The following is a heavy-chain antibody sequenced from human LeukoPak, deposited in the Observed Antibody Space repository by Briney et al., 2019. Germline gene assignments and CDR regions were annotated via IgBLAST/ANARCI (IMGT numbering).Heavy chain of an antibody. CDR2: IRAYNGNT. Sequence: ASVNVSCNASGYTCTSYVISWVRQSPGHGLEWMGWIRAYNGNTNYAQKLQCRVTMTTDTSTSTAYIELRSLRSEPTARYYCAGDCTGDYWGQGTLVTVSS. V-gene: IGHV1-18*01. CDR3: AGDCTGDY. J-gene: IGHJ4*02. CDR1: GYTCTSYV.